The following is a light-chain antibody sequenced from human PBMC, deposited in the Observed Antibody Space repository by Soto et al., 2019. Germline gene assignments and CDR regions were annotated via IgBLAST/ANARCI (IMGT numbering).Light chain of an antibody. CDR1: SSDVGGYNY. Sequence: QSVLTQPRSVSGSPGQSVTISCTGTSSDVGGYNYVSWYQQHPGKAPKLMIYDVSKRPSGVPDRFSGSKSGNTASLTISGLQAEDEADYYCWSYAGSSWVFGGGTNLTVL. J-gene: IGLJ3*02. CDR2: DVS. CDR3: WSYAGSSWV. V-gene: IGLV2-11*01.